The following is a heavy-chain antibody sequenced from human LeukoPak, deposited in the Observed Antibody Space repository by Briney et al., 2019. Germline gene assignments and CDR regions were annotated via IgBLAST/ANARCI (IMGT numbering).Heavy chain of an antibody. CDR1: GFTFSSYS. Sequence: TGGSLRLSCAASGFTFSSYSMNWVRQAPGKGLEWVSSISSSSSYIYYADSVKGRFTISRDNAKNSLYLQMNSLRAEDTAVYYCARDPRYCSGGSCYRSFDYWGQGTLVTVSS. J-gene: IGHJ4*02. V-gene: IGHV3-21*01. CDR3: ARDPRYCSGGSCYRSFDY. D-gene: IGHD2-15*01. CDR2: ISSSSSYI.